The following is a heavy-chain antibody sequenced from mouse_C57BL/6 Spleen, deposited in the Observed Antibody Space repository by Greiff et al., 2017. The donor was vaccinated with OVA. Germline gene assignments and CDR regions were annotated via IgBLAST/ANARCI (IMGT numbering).Heavy chain of an antibody. V-gene: IGHV1-15*01. CDR1: GYTFTDYE. CDR3: TRYYGSSYLDY. J-gene: IGHJ2*01. Sequence: QVQLQQSGAELVRPGASVTLSCKASGYTFTDYEMHWVKQTPVHGLEWIGAIDPETGGTAYNQKFKGKAILTADKSSSTAYRELRSLTSEDSAVDYCTRYYGSSYLDYWGQGTTLTVSS. D-gene: IGHD1-1*01. CDR2: IDPETGGT.